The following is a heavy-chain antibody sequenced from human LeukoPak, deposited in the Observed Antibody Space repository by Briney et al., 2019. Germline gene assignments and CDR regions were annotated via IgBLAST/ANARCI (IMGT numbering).Heavy chain of an antibody. CDR1: GGSFSGYY. D-gene: IGHD3-10*01. CDR2: INHSGST. V-gene: IGHV4-34*01. Sequence: PSETPSLTCAVYGGSFSGYYWSWIRQPPGKGLEWIGEINHSGSTNYNPSLKSRVTISVDTSKNQFSLKLSSVTAADTAVYYCARAYYYGSGSRPFYFDYWGQGTLVTVSS. J-gene: IGHJ4*02. CDR3: ARAYYYGSGSRPFYFDY.